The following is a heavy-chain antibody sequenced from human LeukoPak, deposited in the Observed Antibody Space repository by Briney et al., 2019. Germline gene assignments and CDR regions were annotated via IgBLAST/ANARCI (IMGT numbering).Heavy chain of an antibody. CDR1: GGSISSYY. Sequence: SETLSLTCTVSGGSISSYYWSWIRQPPGKGLEWIGYIYYSGSTNYNPSLKSRVTISVDTSKNQFSLKLSSVTAADTAVYYCARDPLDYSQKGLPPYYYYMDVWGKGTTVTVSS. D-gene: IGHD4-11*01. J-gene: IGHJ6*03. CDR3: ARDPLDYSQKGLPPYYYYMDV. CDR2: IYYSGST. V-gene: IGHV4-59*01.